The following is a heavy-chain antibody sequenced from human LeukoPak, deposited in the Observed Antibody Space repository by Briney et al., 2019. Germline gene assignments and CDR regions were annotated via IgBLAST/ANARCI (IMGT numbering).Heavy chain of an antibody. J-gene: IGHJ4*02. CDR3: ARHGYDSNGLD. D-gene: IGHD3-22*01. CDR2: VYYSGRT. Sequence: PSETLSLTCTVSGGSINNYYWSWNRQPPGQGLQWIGYVYYSGRTSYNPSLQSRVTISVNTSKSEFSLKLSSVIAADTAVYYCARHGYDSNGLDWGQGTLVTVSS. CDR1: GGSINNYY. V-gene: IGHV4-59*08.